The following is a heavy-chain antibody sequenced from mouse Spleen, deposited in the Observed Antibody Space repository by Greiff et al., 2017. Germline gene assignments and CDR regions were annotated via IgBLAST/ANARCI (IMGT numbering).Heavy chain of an antibody. V-gene: IGHV5-9-3*01. Sequence: EVQLVESGGGLVKPGGSLKLSCAASGFTFSSYAMSWVRQTPEKRLEWVATISSGGSYTYYPASVKGRFTISRDNAKNTLYLQMSSLRSEDTAMYYCARRQGSYGYFDVWGAGTTVTVSS. CDR2: ISSGGSYT. CDR3: ARRQGSYGYFDV. J-gene: IGHJ1*01. CDR1: GFTFSSYA. D-gene: IGHD1-1*01.